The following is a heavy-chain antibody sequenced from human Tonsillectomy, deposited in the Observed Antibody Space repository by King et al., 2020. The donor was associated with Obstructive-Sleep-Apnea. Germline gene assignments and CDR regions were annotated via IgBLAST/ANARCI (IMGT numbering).Heavy chain of an antibody. Sequence: VQLVESGGGVVQPGGSLRLSCAASGFTFSSSGMHWVRQAPGKGREWVAFVRYDGTNDYYADSVKVRFTISRDNSKNTLYLQMSSLRAEDTAVYYCAKDLVTLSHPYYYYYALDVWGQGTTVTVSS. V-gene: IGHV3-30*02. CDR2: VRYDGTND. D-gene: IGHD4-23*01. CDR1: GFTFSSSG. J-gene: IGHJ6*02. CDR3: AKDLVTLSHPYYYYYALDV.